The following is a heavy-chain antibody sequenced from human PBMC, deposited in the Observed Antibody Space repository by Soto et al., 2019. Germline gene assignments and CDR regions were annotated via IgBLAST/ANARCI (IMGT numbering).Heavy chain of an antibody. CDR3: AKSPGYCSSTRCQGAFDI. V-gene: IGHV3-23*01. CDR1: GFTFSSYA. D-gene: IGHD2-2*01. CDR2: ISGSGGST. J-gene: IGHJ3*02. Sequence: EVQLLESGGGLVQPGGSLRLSCAASGFTFSSYAMSWVRQAPGKGLEWVSVISGSGGSTYYADSVKGRFTISRDNSKNTLYLQMNSLRAEDTAVYYCAKSPGYCSSTRCQGAFDIWGQGTMVTVSS.